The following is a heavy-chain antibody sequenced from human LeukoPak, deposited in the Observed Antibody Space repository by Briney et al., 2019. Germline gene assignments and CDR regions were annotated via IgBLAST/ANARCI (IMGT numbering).Heavy chain of an antibody. CDR2: ISGSGGST. Sequence: GGSLRLSCAASGFTFSSYAMSWVRQAPGKGLEWVSAISGSGGSTYCADSVRGRFTISRDNSKNTLYLQMNSLRAEDTAVHYCAKGGITIWFDPWGQGTLVTVSS. CDR3: AKGGITIWFDP. V-gene: IGHV3-23*01. D-gene: IGHD3-3*01. J-gene: IGHJ5*02. CDR1: GFTFSSYA.